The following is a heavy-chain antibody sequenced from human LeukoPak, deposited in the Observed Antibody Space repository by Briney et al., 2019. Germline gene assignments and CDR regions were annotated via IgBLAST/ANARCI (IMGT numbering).Heavy chain of an antibody. CDR3: ARTFYYGSGSYLVY. CDR2: IYHSGST. D-gene: IGHD3-10*01. J-gene: IGHJ4*02. Sequence: SGTLSLTCAVSGGSISSSNWWNWVRQPPGKGLERIGEIYHSGSTNYNPSLKSRVTISVDKSKNQFSLKLSSVTAADTAVYYCARTFYYGSGSYLVYWGQGTLVTVSS. CDR1: GGSISSSNW. V-gene: IGHV4-4*02.